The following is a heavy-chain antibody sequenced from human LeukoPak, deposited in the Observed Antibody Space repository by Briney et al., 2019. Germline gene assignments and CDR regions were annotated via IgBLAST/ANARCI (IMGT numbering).Heavy chain of an antibody. D-gene: IGHD5/OR15-5a*01. CDR1: GGSITSSSFY. V-gene: IGHV4-39*01. CDR3: ARWVSTPRGYFDY. Sequence: SETLSLTCTVSGGSITSSSFYWGWIRQPPGKGLEWIANIYYSGSTYYNLSLKSRVTISADTSKNQFSLKLSSVTAADTAVYYCARWVSTPRGYFDYWGQGTLVTVSS. CDR2: IYYSGST. J-gene: IGHJ4*02.